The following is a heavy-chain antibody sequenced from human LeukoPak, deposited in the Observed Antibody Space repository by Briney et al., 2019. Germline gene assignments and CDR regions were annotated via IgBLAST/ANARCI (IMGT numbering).Heavy chain of an antibody. V-gene: IGHV3-21*01. CDR2: ISSSSSYI. J-gene: IGHJ6*02. Sequence: GGSLRLSCAASGFTFSSYSMTWVRQAPGKGLEWVSSISSSSSYIYYADSVKGRFTISRDNAKNSLYLQMNSLRAEDTAVYYCARDRYYYDSSGYYYETLPPHSTNYGMDVWGQGTTVTVSS. CDR1: GFTFSSYS. D-gene: IGHD3-22*01. CDR3: ARDRYYYDSSGYYYETLPPHSTNYGMDV.